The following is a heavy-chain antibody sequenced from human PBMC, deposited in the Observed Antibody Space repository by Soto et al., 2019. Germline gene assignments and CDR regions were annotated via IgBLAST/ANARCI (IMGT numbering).Heavy chain of an antibody. CDR3: VRDWESTTQTWGFGDS. J-gene: IGHJ4*02. D-gene: IGHD1-1*01. V-gene: IGHV1-69*08. CDR2: IIPIFGVT. Sequence: QVQLVQSGAEVKKPGSSVKVSCKASGGTFSSYTITWVRQAPGQGLEWLGRIIPIFGVTNYAQKFQDRVTITADRSTTTAYMELSRLRSEDTAVYYCVRDWESTTQTWGFGDSWGQGTVVTVSS. CDR1: GGTFSSYT.